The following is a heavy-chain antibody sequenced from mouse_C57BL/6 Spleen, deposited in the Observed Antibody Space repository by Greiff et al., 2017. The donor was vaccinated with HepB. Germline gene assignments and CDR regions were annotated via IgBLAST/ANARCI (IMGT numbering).Heavy chain of an antibody. Sequence: VQLQQSGAELVRPGASVKLSCKASGYTFTDYYINWVKQRPGQGLEWIARIYPGSGNTYYNEKFKGKATLTAEKSSSTAYMQLSSLTSEDSAVYFCARYYGSSLDVWGTGTTVTVSS. D-gene: IGHD1-1*01. J-gene: IGHJ1*03. CDR1: GYTFTDYY. CDR2: IYPGSGNT. V-gene: IGHV1-76*01. CDR3: ARYYGSSLDV.